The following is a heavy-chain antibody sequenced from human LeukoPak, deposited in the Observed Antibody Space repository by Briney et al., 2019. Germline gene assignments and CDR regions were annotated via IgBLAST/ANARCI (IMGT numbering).Heavy chain of an antibody. D-gene: IGHD1-26*01. Sequence: GGSLRLSCATSGFTFSDYYMSWIRQAPGKGLEWVSYISSSGSTIYYADSVKGRFTISRDNAKNSLYLQMNSLRAEDTAFYYCARNRMGAASFGYYWGQGTLVTVSS. J-gene: IGHJ4*02. CDR2: ISSSGSTI. CDR3: ARNRMGAASFGYY. V-gene: IGHV3-11*01. CDR1: GFTFSDYY.